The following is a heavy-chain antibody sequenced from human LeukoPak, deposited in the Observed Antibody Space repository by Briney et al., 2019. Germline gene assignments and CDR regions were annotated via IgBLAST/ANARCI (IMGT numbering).Heavy chain of an antibody. D-gene: IGHD3-22*01. CDR1: GGSFSGHY. J-gene: IGHJ4*02. CDR2: INQSGSA. V-gene: IGHV4-34*01. CDR3: ARGQPRNFDSSGYYSGGFYDYDF. Sequence: PSETLSLTCAVSGGSFSGHYWSWIRQPPGKGLAWIGEINQSGSAKYNPSLKSRVSISVHLSKNEFSLELNSVTAADTAVYYCARGQPRNFDSSGYYSGGFYDYDFWGQGTQVTVSS.